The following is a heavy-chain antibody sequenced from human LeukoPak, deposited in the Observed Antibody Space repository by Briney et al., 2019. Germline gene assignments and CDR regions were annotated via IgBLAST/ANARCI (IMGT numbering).Heavy chain of an antibody. J-gene: IGHJ4*02. Sequence: SETLSLTCTVSGGSISRYHWSWIRQPPEKGLEWIGYIWYSGTTNYNPSLKSRVTMSVDTSKNHFSLRLSSVTAADTAIYYCVRTISDGSGDYWGQGILVTVSS. CDR2: IWYSGTT. V-gene: IGHV4-59*01. CDR3: VRTISDGSGDY. D-gene: IGHD3-10*01. CDR1: GGSISRYH.